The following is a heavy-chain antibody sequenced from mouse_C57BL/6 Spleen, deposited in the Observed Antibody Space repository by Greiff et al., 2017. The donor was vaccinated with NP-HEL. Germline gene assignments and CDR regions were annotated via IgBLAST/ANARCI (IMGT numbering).Heavy chain of an antibody. CDR3: ARFPCYCCSCGYFDY. Sequence: EVMLVESGGGLVQPGGSLSLSCAASGFTFTDYYMSWVRQPPGKALEWLGFIRHKANGYTTEYSASVKGRFTISRDNSQSNLYLQMNALRDEDSATYYCARFPCYCCSCGYFDYWGQGTTLTVSS. V-gene: IGHV7-3*01. D-gene: IGHD1-1*01. CDR2: IRHKANGYTT. J-gene: IGHJ2*01. CDR1: GFTFTDYY.